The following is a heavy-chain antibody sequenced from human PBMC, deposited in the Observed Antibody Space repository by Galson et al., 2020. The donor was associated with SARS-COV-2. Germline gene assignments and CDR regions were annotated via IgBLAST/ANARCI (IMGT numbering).Heavy chain of an antibody. V-gene: IGHV1-18*04. CDR3: ARVEYRFYYRMDV. D-gene: IGHD3-10*01. Sequence: ASVKVSCKAVGYTLDIYGISWVRQAPGQGLEWMGWTSVYNLNTDDTQKFQDRVIMTADIPASTAYMELRRLKSDDTASYYGARVEYRFYYRMDVWGEGTTVIVSS. CDR1: GYTLDIYG. J-gene: IGHJ6*03. CDR2: TSVYNLNT.